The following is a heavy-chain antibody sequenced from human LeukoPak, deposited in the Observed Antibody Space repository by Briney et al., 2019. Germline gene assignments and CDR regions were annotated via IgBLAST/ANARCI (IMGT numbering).Heavy chain of an antibody. Sequence: SGTLSLTCAISGGSISSSNWWTWVRQPPGKGLEWVGEIYLRGNTNYNPSLESRVTISVDESKTQLSLRLESVTAADTAVYYCARAGYGGNEVLTLWGQGTLVTVSS. CDR1: GGSISSSNW. J-gene: IGHJ4*02. D-gene: IGHD4-23*01. CDR2: IYLRGNT. CDR3: ARAGYGGNEVLTL. V-gene: IGHV4-4*02.